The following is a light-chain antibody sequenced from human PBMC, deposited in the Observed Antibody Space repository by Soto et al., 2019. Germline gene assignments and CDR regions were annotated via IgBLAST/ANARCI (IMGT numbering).Light chain of an antibody. CDR2: EGS. CDR1: ISDVGRYNL. Sequence: QSVLTQPASVSGSPGQLITISYAGTISDVGRYNLVSWYQQHPGKAPKLMIYEGSKPPSGASNRFSCSKSGNTASLTISGLQAEDEADYYSCAYAGSSTSVFGTGTKVTVL. J-gene: IGLJ1*01. CDR3: CAYAGSSTSV. V-gene: IGLV2-23*01.